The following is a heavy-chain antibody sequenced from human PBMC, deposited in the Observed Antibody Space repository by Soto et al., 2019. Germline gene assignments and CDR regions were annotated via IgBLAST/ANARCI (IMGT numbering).Heavy chain of an antibody. CDR1: GYSFTTYG. CDR2: ISAYNGNT. J-gene: IGHJ6*02. Sequence: QVQLVQSGGEVKKPGASVKVSCKTSGYSFTTYGISWVRQAPGQGLEWMGWISAYNGNTNYAQKLQDRVTMTTDTSKSTAYMELRSLRSDDTAVYYCAREGPAPYYYSGMDVWGQGSTVTVSS. V-gene: IGHV1-18*01. CDR3: AREGPAPYYYSGMDV.